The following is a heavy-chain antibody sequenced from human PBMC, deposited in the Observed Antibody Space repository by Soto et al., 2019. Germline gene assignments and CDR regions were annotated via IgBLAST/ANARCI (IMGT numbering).Heavy chain of an antibody. Sequence: EVQLLESGGGLVQPGGSLRLSCAASRFPFNSYAMSWVRQAPGKGLEWVSAISGSGGATYYAGSVKGRFTITRDNSKDTLYLKMNSLRVEDTAIYHCATDLDAGDPRAFDIWGQGTMVTVSS. CDR3: ATDLDAGDPRAFDI. CDR2: ISGSGGAT. CDR1: RFPFNSYA. J-gene: IGHJ3*02. D-gene: IGHD2-21*02. V-gene: IGHV3-23*01.